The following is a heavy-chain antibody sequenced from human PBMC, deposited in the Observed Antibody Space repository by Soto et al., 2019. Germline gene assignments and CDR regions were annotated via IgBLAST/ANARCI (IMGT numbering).Heavy chain of an antibody. CDR2: INHSGST. V-gene: IGHV4-34*01. D-gene: IGHD3-22*01. J-gene: IGHJ6*02. Sequence: PSETLSLTCAVYGGSFSGYYWSWIRQPPGKGLEWIGEINHSGSTNYNPSLKSRVTISVDTSKNQFSLKLSSVTAADTAVYYCGVVTRTLRPYHYGMDVSGQGTTVTVSS. CDR3: GVVTRTLRPYHYGMDV. CDR1: GGSFSGYY.